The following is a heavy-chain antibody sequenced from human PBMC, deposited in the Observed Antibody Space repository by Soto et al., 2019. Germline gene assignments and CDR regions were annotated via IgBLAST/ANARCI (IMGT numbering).Heavy chain of an antibody. CDR2: IYNDGTYS. CDR1: GFIFKMYW. J-gene: IGHJ4*02. Sequence: GGSLRLSCAASGFIFKMYWMHWVRQSPGKGLVWISRIYNDGTYSDYADSVRGRFTISRDNVNDTLYLQMNNLRAEDSGLYYCTRGPRPISTGTGAYWGQGTQVTSPQ. D-gene: IGHD3-10*01. V-gene: IGHV3-74*01. CDR3: TRGPRPISTGTGAY.